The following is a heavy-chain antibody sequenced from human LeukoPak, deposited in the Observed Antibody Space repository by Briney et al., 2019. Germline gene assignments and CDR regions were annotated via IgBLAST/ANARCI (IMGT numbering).Heavy chain of an antibody. CDR3: ARVGVVVPAAINWFDP. CDR2: IYYSGST. D-gene: IGHD2-2*02. CDR1: GGSISSYY. J-gene: IGHJ5*02. V-gene: IGHV4-59*01. Sequence: SETLSLTCTDSGGSISSYYWSWIRQPPGKGLEWIGYIYYSGSTNYNPSLKSRVTISVDTSKNQFSLKLSSVTAADTAVYYCARVGVVVPAAINWFDPWGQGTLVTVSS.